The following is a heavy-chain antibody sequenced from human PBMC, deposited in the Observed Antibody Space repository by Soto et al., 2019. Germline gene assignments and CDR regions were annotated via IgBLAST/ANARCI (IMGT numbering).Heavy chain of an antibody. D-gene: IGHD3-3*01. CDR1: GYTFTSYG. Sequence: ASVKVACNAAGYTFTSYGIICVRRTPGQGLEWMGWISAYNGNTNYAQKLQGRVTMTTDTSTSTAYMELRSLRSDDTAVYYCARVNVRFLEWLFPSDYWGQGTLVTVSS. CDR3: ARVNVRFLEWLFPSDY. CDR2: ISAYNGNT. J-gene: IGHJ4*02. V-gene: IGHV1-18*01.